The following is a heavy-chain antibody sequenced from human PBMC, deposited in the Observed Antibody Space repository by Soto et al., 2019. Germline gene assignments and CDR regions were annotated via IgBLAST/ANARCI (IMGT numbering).Heavy chain of an antibody. Sequence: EVQLLESGGGLVQPGGSLRLSCAASGFTVSSYAMSWVRQAPGKGLEWVSVISGSGSTYSADSVKGRFTISRDSSKNTXXXXXXXXXXXXXXXXXXXXXXXXXXXXXYYMDVWGRGTTVTVSS. V-gene: IGHV3-23*01. CDR2: ISGSGST. CDR3: XXXXXXXXXXXYYMDV. J-gene: IGHJ6*03. CDR1: GFTVSSYA.